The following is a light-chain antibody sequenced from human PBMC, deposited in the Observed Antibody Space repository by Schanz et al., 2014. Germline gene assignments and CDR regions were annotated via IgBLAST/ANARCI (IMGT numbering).Light chain of an antibody. CDR1: SSDVGAYNY. Sequence: QSALTQPASVSGSPGQSITISCTGTSSDVGAYNYVSWYQQHPGKAPKLMIYGVSNRPSGVSNRFSGSKSGNTASLTISGLHAEDEADYYCSSYRRNSTTTHVVFGGGTKLTVL. CDR2: GVS. V-gene: IGLV2-14*01. CDR3: SSYRRNSTTTHVV. J-gene: IGLJ2*01.